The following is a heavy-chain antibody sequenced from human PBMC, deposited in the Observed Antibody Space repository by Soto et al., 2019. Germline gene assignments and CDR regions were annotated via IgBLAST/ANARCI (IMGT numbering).Heavy chain of an antibody. Sequence: SETLSLTCTVSGDAIAGYFCSSIGQPPGKGLEWIGYIYYSGHTNYKPSLKRRVTISVDTSKNQFSLNLSSVAAADTAVYYCARVPRGSSYGYFDYWGQGTLVTVSS. CDR2: IYYSGHT. D-gene: IGHD5-18*01. CDR3: ARVPRGSSYGYFDY. CDR1: GDAIAGYF. V-gene: IGHV4-59*01. J-gene: IGHJ4*02.